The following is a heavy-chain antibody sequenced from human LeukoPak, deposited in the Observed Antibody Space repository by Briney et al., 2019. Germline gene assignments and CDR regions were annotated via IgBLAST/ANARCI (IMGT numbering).Heavy chain of an antibody. D-gene: IGHD1-26*01. CDR1: GFTVSSNY. CDR3: AKIGLIGNWYFDL. V-gene: IGHV3-23*01. CDR2: ISAGADLT. J-gene: IGHJ2*01. Sequence: PGGSLRLSCAASGFTVSSNYMSWVRQAPGKGPEWVSCISAGADLTYYADSVKGRFTISRDNSKNTLYLQMNSLRAEDTAMYYCAKIGLIGNWYFDLWGRGTLVTVSS.